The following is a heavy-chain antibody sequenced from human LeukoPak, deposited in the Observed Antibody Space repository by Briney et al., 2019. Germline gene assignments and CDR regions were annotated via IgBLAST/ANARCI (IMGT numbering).Heavy chain of an antibody. J-gene: IGHJ4*02. CDR1: GFTFSSYA. CDR3: ARGRSTDSYDCRLH. D-gene: IGHD3-22*01. CDR2: ISYDGSNK. Sequence: HPGGSLRLSCAASGFTFSSYAMHWLRQDPDKGLEWVAVISYDGSNKYYAESVKGRFTISRDNSKNTLYLQMNSLRGEDTAVYYCARGRSTDSYDCRLHWGQGTLVTVSS. V-gene: IGHV3-30-3*01.